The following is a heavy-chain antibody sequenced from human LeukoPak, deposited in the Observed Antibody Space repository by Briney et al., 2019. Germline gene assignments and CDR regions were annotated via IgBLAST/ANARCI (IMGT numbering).Heavy chain of an antibody. CDR2: VRSKVNSYAT. CDR3: AIGNGYHDSSGLYYDSSGLYYFDY. J-gene: IGHJ4*02. V-gene: IGHV3-73*01. Sequence: PGGSLRLSCAASGFTFSGSPMHWVRQASGKGLEWVGRVRSKVNSYATAYAASVKGRFTISRDNSKNTLYLQMNSLRAEDTAVYYCAIGNGYHDSSGLYYDSSGLYYFDYWGQGTLVTVSS. CDR1: GFTFSGSP. D-gene: IGHD3-22*01.